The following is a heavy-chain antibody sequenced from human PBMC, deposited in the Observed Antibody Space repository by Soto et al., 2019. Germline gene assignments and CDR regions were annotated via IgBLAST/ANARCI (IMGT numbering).Heavy chain of an antibody. V-gene: IGHV1-18*01. Sequence: SVKGACKAAGYGLSSDGSSWGRQAHGQGLEWMGWISAYNGNTNYAQKLQGRVTMTTDTSTSTAYMELRSLRSDDTAVYYCARVFVDCSSTSCHGGSALRGQGTLVTVSP. D-gene: IGHD2-2*01. CDR3: ARVFVDCSSTSCHGGSAL. CDR1: GYGLSSDG. J-gene: IGHJ1*01. CDR2: ISAYNGNT.